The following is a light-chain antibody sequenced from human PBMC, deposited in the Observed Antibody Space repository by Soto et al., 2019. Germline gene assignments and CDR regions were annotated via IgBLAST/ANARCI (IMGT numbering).Light chain of an antibody. CDR1: QSVSSS. J-gene: IGKJ1*01. CDR3: LQYNNWWT. Sequence: DMVMTQSPATLPVSPGERATLSSRASQSVSSSLAWYQQKPGRSPRLLIYGASTTAIGIPARLSGSGSGTEFTITISSLQSEDSAVYYCLQYNNWWTFGQGTKVDIK. CDR2: GAS. V-gene: IGKV3-15*01.